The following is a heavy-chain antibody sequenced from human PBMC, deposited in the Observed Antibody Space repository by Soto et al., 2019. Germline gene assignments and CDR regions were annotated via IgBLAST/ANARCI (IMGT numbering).Heavy chain of an antibody. CDR3: ARHGGYCSSTSCYRHYGMDV. CDR1: GFTLSSYW. CDR2: IKQDGSEK. Sequence: PGGSLRLSCAASGFTLSSYWMSWVRQAPGKGLEWVANIKQDGSEKYYVDSVKGRFTISRDNAKNSLYLQMNSLRAEDTAVYYCARHGGYCSSTSCYRHYGMDVWGQGTTVTVSS. J-gene: IGHJ6*02. D-gene: IGHD2-2*01. V-gene: IGHV3-7*05.